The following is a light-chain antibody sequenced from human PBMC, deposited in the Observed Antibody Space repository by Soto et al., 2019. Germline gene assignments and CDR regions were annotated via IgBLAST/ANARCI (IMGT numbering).Light chain of an antibody. V-gene: IGLV1-51*01. CDR3: SSYTSSSPV. Sequence: QSFLTQPPSVSAAPGQKVTISCSGSSSNIGNDFVSWYQQLPGRAPKLLIYDNNKRPSGIPDRFSGSKSGTSATLGITGLQTGDEADYYCSSYTSSSPVFGGGTKLTVL. CDR1: SSNIGNDF. CDR2: DNN. J-gene: IGLJ2*01.